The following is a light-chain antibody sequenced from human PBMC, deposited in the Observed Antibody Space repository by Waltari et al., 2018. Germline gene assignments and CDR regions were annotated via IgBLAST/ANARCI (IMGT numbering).Light chain of an antibody. J-gene: IGLJ2*01. CDR1: SSNIGRNS. CDR2: STN. CDR3: AAWDDSLNLI. Sequence: QSVLTQPPSASGTPGQRVTISCSGSSSNIGRNSVDWYQQVPGTAPKLLIYSTNQRPSGVPDRFSGSKSGTSASLAISGLQSEDEAEYFCAAWDDSLNLIFGVGTKLTVL. V-gene: IGLV1-44*01.